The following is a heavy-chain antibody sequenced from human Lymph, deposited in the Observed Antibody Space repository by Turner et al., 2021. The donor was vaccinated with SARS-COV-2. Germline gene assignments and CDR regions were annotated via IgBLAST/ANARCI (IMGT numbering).Heavy chain of an antibody. CDR2: ISYDGSNK. J-gene: IGHJ6*02. D-gene: IGHD3-3*01. Sequence: QVQLVESGGGVDQPGRSLRLSCSASGLTFSSYAMHWVRQAPGKGLEWVTVISYDGSNKYYADSVKGRFTISRDNSKNTLYLQMNSLRAEDTAVYYCAKVRSIFGVVIGGMDVWGQGTTVTVSS. CDR3: AKVRSIFGVVIGGMDV. CDR1: GLTFSSYA. V-gene: IGHV3-30*18.